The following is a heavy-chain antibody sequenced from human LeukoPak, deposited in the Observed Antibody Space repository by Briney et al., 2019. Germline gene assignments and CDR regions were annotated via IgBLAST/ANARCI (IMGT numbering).Heavy chain of an antibody. CDR3: ARDLVDFDY. V-gene: IGHV1-2*02. D-gene: IGHD2-15*01. Sequence: GASVKVSCKASGYTFTSYDINWVRQAPGQGLEWMGWINPNSGGTNYAQKFQGRVTMTRDTSISTAYMELSRLRSDDTAVYYCARDLVDFDYWGQGTLVTVSS. CDR2: INPNSGGT. CDR1: GYTFTSYD. J-gene: IGHJ4*02.